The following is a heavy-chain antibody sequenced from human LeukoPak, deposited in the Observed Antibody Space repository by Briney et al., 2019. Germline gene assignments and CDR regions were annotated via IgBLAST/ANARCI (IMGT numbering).Heavy chain of an antibody. CDR3: ARGLIWLRSDVYFDY. CDR1: GYTFTGYY. V-gene: IGHV1-69*13. D-gene: IGHD5-12*01. J-gene: IGHJ4*02. Sequence: SVKVSCKASGYTFTGYYMHWVRQAPGQGLEWMGGIIPIFGTANYAQKFQGRVTITADESTSTAYMELSSLRSEDTAVCYCARGLIWLRSDVYFDYWGQGTLVTVSS. CDR2: IIPIFGTA.